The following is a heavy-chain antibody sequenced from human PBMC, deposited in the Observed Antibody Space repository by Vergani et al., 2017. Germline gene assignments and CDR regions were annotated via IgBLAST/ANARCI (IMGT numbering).Heavy chain of an antibody. CDR1: GGSISSYY. D-gene: IGHD4-17*01. CDR3: ARAQYEYGDGAGYPDY. CDR2: IYYSGST. Sequence: QVQLQESGPGLVKPSETLSLTCTVSGGSISSYYWSWIRQPPGKGLEWIGYIYYSGSTNYNPSLKSRVTISVDTSKNQFSLKLSSVTAADTAVYYCARAQYEYGDGAGYPDYWGQGTMVTVSA. J-gene: IGHJ4*02. V-gene: IGHV4-59*01.